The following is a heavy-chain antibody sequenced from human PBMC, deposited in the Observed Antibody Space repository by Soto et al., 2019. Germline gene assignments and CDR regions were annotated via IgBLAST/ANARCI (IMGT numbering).Heavy chain of an antibody. D-gene: IGHD6-19*01. CDR1: GGPFSGYY. CDR3: ARGLYSSGWYLY. Sequence: SETLSLPCAVYGGPFSGYYWSWIRQPPGKGLEWIGEINHSGSTNYNPSLKSRVTISVDTSKNQFSLKLSSVTAADTAVYYCARGLYSSGWYLYWGQGTLVTVSS. V-gene: IGHV4-34*01. J-gene: IGHJ4*02. CDR2: INHSGST.